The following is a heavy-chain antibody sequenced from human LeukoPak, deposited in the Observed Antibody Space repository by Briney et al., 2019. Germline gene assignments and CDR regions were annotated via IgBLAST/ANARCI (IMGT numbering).Heavy chain of an antibody. CDR1: GFTFSSYI. CDR3: ARDQDSIGRGFFDA. Sequence: GGSLRLSCAASGFTFSSYIMNWVRQAPGKGLEWVANINQDGSEKTYVDSVKGRFTISRDNAKNSLYLQMNSLRAEDTALYYCARDQDSIGRGFFDAWGQGTLVTVSS. D-gene: IGHD6-6*01. J-gene: IGHJ5*02. CDR2: INQDGSEK. V-gene: IGHV3-7*04.